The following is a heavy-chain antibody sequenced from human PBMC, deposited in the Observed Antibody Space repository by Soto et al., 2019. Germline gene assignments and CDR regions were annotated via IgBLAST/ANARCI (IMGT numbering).Heavy chain of an antibody. Sequence: GGSLRLSCAASGFTFSSYAMNWVRQAPGKGLEWVSYISSGNDTIYYADSVKSQFTDTRDNAKNSQNLQKNSMRDEDTAVYFCAGYYNFDYWGQGTLVTVSS. CDR1: GFTFSSYA. CDR3: AGYYNFDY. V-gene: IGHV3-48*02. CDR2: ISSGNDTI. D-gene: IGHD3-22*01. J-gene: IGHJ4*02.